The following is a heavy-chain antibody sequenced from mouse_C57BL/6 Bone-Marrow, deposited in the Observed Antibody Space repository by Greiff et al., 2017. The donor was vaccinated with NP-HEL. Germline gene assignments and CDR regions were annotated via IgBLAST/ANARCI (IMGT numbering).Heavy chain of an antibody. D-gene: IGHD1-1*01. J-gene: IGHJ2*01. CDR1: GYTFTDYN. CDR3: AYYGSSVDY. Sequence: VQLKESGPELVKPGASVKMSCKASGYTFTDYNMHWVKQSHGKSLEWIGYINPNNGGTSYNQKFKGKATLTVNKSSSTAYMELRSLTSEDSAVYYCAYYGSSVDYWGQGTTLTVSS. V-gene: IGHV1-22*01. CDR2: INPNNGGT.